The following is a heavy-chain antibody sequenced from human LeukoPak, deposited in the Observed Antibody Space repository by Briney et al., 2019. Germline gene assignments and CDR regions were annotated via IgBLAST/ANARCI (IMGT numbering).Heavy chain of an antibody. Sequence: SQTLSLTCAVYGGSFSAYYWTWIRQPPGKGLEWIGEINHSGSSNYNSSLRSRVTISVDTSYKQFSLRLSSVTAADTAVYYCAPRGDIEHSYVYGKWFDPWGQGTRVTVSS. CDR1: GGSFSAYY. D-gene: IGHD5-18*01. V-gene: IGHV4-34*01. CDR3: APRGDIEHSYVYGKWFDP. J-gene: IGHJ5*02. CDR2: INHSGSS.